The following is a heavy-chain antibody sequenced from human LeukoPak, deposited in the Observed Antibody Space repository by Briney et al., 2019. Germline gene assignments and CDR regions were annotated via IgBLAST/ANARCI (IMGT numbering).Heavy chain of an antibody. V-gene: IGHV3-9*01. J-gene: IGHJ6*02. D-gene: IGHD6-13*01. CDR3: AKDMSPAAGTGDYYYGIDV. CDR2: ISWNSGSI. Sequence: GGSLRLSCAASGFTFDDYAMHWVRQAPGKGLEWVSGISWNSGSIGYADSVKGRFTISRDNAKNSLYLQMNSLRAEDTALYYCAKDMSPAAGTGDYYYGIDVWGQGTTVTVSS. CDR1: GFTFDDYA.